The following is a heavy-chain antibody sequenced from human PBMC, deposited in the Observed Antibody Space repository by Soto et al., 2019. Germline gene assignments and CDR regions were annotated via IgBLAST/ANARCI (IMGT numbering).Heavy chain of an antibody. CDR1: GGSISSYY. CDR2: IYDSGST. Sequence: QVQLQESGPGLVKPSETLSLTCTVSGGSISSYYWSWIRQPPGKGLEWIGYIYDSGSTNYNPSLKSRVSISVDTSKNPFSLKLSSVPAADTAVYYCARGRQQLVTHDAFDIWGQGTMVTVSS. V-gene: IGHV4-59*01. D-gene: IGHD6-13*01. CDR3: ARGRQQLVTHDAFDI. J-gene: IGHJ3*02.